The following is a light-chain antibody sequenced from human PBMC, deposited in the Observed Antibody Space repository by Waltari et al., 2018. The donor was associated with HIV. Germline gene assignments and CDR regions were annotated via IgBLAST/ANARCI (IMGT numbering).Light chain of an antibody. Sequence: EVPLTQSPATLSLSPGESATLSCRASQSISGAVAWYQQKPGQAPRLLIYDASRRYTGIPARFRGSGSGTDFTLTFSSLEPEDFGIYYCQQGSGWPPAFSFGGGTRVDIK. V-gene: IGKV3-11*01. CDR2: DAS. CDR3: QQGSGWPPAFS. J-gene: IGKJ4*01. CDR1: QSISGA.